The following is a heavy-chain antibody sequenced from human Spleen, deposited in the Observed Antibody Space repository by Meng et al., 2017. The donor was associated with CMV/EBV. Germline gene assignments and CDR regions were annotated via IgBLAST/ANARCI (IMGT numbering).Heavy chain of an antibody. J-gene: IGHJ4*02. D-gene: IGHD4-11*01. CDR2: VYASGST. CDR1: GGSISTYS. V-gene: IGHV4-4*07. Sequence: SETLSLTCTVSGGSISTYSWNLIRQPAGRGLEGIGRVYASGSTNYNSSLRSRVTMSVDTSKNQFSLKLSSVTAADTAVYYCARPALGATVTTPDDNWGQGTLVTVSS. CDR3: ARPALGATVTTPDDN.